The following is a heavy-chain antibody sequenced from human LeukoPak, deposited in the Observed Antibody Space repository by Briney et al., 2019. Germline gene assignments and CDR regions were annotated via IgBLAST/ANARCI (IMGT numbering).Heavy chain of an antibody. CDR3: ARDSMRDDYGWGSYRHIDY. CDR1: GFTFSNYA. D-gene: IGHD3-16*02. J-gene: IGHJ4*02. V-gene: IGHV3-21*01. Sequence: GGSLRLSCAASGFTFSNYAMSWVRQAPGKGLEWVSSISSSSSYIYYADSVKGRFTISRDNAKNSLYLQMNSLRAEDTAVYYCARDSMRDDYGWGSYRHIDYWGQGTLVTVSS. CDR2: ISSSSSYI.